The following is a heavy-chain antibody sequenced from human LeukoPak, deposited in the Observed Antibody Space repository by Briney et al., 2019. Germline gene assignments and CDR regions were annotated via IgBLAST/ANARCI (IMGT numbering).Heavy chain of an antibody. V-gene: IGHV5-51*01. Sequence: GESLKISCKGSGYSFTSYWIGWVRQMPGKGLEWMGIIYPGDSDTRYSPSFQGQVTISADKSISTAYLQWSSLKASDTAMYYCARHISSEGVPLRYSGSYGGVFDYWGQGTLVTVSS. J-gene: IGHJ4*02. CDR2: IYPGDSDT. D-gene: IGHD1-26*01. CDR3: ARHISSEGVPLRYSGSYGGVFDY. CDR1: GYSFTSYW.